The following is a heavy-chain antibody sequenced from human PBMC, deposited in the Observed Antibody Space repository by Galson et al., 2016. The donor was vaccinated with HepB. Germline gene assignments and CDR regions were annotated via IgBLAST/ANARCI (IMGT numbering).Heavy chain of an antibody. CDR1: GGTFRNYA. V-gene: IGHV1-69*01. CDR3: ARGGDSSGWYEVIF. J-gene: IGHJ4*02. D-gene: IGHD6-19*01. Sequence: SCKASGGTFRNYAISWVRQAPGQGLEWMGGIIPIYGTTNYAQKFQGRVTITADESTSTAYMDLSSLRFEDTALYYCARGGDSSGWYEVIFWGQGTLVTVSP. CDR2: IIPIYGTT.